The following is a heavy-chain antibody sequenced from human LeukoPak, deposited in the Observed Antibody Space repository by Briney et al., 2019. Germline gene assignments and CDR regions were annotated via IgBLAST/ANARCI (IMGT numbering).Heavy chain of an antibody. Sequence: SETLSLTCTVSGYSISSNYYWGWIRRPPGKGLEGIGTIYHSGSTYYNPSLKSRVTISVDTSKNRFSLNLRSVTAADTAMYYCARVRSTSWFDYWGQGTLVTVSS. CDR1: GYSISSNYY. CDR2: IYHSGST. CDR3: ARVRSTSWFDY. D-gene: IGHD2-2*01. V-gene: IGHV4-38-2*02. J-gene: IGHJ4*02.